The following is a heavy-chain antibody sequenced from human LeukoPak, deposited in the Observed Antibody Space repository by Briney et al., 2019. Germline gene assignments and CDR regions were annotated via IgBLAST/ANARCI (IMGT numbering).Heavy chain of an antibody. D-gene: IGHD3-9*01. J-gene: IGHJ5*02. CDR3: ARKYDILTGYANWFDP. V-gene: IGHV1-18*01. CDR2: ISAYNGNT. Sequence: GASVKVSCKASGYTFTSYAMNWVRQAPGQGLEWMGWISAYNGNTNYAQKLQGRVTMTTDTSTSTAYMELSRLRSDDTAVYYCARKYDILTGYANWFDPWGQGTLVTVSS. CDR1: GYTFTSYA.